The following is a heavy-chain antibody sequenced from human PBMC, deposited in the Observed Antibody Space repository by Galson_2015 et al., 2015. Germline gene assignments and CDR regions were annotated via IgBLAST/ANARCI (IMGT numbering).Heavy chain of an antibody. V-gene: IGHV1-46*01. CDR2: TNPGDGRT. Sequence: SVKVSCKASGYSFTTYYIHWVRQAPGQGLEWMAITNPGDGRTTYAEKFRGRVTMTRDTSTSTVYMELTSLRSDDTAGYYCARDSIKLDLWGQGTLVTVSS. CDR3: ARDSIKLDL. J-gene: IGHJ4*02. CDR1: GYSFTTYY.